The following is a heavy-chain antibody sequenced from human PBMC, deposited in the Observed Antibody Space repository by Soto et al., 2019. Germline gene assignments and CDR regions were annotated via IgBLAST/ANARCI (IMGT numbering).Heavy chain of an antibody. V-gene: IGHV1-18*01. Sequence: QVQLVQSGAEVKKPGASVKVSCKASGYTFTSYGISWVRHAPGQGLEWLGGISAYNGNTNYAQKLQGRVTMTTATKTSAAYMELRSMGSDDTAVNYCARYPGFRSDYWGQGILVTVSS. D-gene: IGHD3-9*01. CDR1: GYTFTSYG. CDR2: ISAYNGNT. CDR3: ARYPGFRSDY. J-gene: IGHJ4*02.